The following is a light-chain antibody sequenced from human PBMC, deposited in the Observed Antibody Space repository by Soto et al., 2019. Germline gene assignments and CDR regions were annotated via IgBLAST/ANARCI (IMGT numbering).Light chain of an antibody. J-gene: IGKJ1*01. Sequence: DIQMTQSPSSLSASVGDRVTITCRASQGISNYLGWYQQKPGKVPKLLISGASTLQSGVPSRFSGSGSGTDFTLTISSLQPEDVATYYCQKYNSAPWTFGQGTKVEIK. V-gene: IGKV1-27*01. CDR3: QKYNSAPWT. CDR1: QGISNY. CDR2: GAS.